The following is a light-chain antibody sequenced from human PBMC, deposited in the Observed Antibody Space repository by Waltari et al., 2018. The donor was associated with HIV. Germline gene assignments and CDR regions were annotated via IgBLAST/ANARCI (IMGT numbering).Light chain of an antibody. V-gene: IGLV2-8*01. CDR3: SSYAGRNTLV. CDR1: SSDVGGSNY. CDR2: GVH. Sequence: QSALTQPPSASGSPGQSVTISCTGTSSDVGGSNYVSWYQQHPGKDTKLMIYGVHRRPSGVPDRFSGSKSGNTASLTVSGLQTEDEADYYCSSYAGRNTLVFGGGTKLTVL. J-gene: IGLJ2*01.